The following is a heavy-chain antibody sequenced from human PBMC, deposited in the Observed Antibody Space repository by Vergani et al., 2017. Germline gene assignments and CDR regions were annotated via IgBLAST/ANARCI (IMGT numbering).Heavy chain of an antibody. D-gene: IGHD2-2*01. Sequence: QVQLVQSGAEVKKPGASVKVSCKASGYTFTGYYMHWVRQAPGQGLEWMGWINPNSGGTNYAQKFQGRVTMTRDTSISTAYMELSSLRSEDTAVYYCARDPHYCSSTSGPFGYWGQGTLVTVSS. CDR1: GYTFTGYY. V-gene: IGHV1-2*02. CDR3: ARDPHYCSSTSGPFGY. J-gene: IGHJ4*02. CDR2: INPNSGGT.